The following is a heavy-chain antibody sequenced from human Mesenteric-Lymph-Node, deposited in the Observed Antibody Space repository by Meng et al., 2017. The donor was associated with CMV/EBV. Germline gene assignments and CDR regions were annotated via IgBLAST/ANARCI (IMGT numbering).Heavy chain of an antibody. CDR3: ARYSSSWYSVTVDY. CDR1: GFAFHEYG. CDR2: ISGSGGST. V-gene: IGHV3-23*01. D-gene: IGHD6-13*01. Sequence: GGSLRLSCAASGFAFHEYGMTWVRQAPGKGLEWVSAISGSGGSTYYADSVKGRFTISRDNSKNTLYLQMNSLRAEDTAVYYCARYSSSWYSVTVDYWGQGTLVTVSS. J-gene: IGHJ4*02.